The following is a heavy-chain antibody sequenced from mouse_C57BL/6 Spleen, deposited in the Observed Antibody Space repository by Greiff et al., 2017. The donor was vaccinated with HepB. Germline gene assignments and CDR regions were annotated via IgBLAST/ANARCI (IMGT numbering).Heavy chain of an antibody. V-gene: IGHV14-4*01. Sequence: VQLKESGAELVRPGASVKLSCTASGFNIKDDYMHWVKQRPEQGLEWIGWIDPENGDTEYASKFQGKATITADTSSNTAYLQLSSLTSEDTAVYYWTVYGYDGYAMDYWGQGTSVTVSS. J-gene: IGHJ4*01. CDR2: IDPENGDT. CDR1: GFNIKDDY. CDR3: TVYGYDGYAMDY. D-gene: IGHD2-2*01.